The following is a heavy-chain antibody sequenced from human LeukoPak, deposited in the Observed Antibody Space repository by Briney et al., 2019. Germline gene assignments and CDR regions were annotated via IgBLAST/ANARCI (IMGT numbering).Heavy chain of an antibody. Sequence: SETLSLTCTVSGGSISSYYWSWIRQPAGKGLEWIGRIYTSGSTNYNPSLKSRVTMSVDTSKNQFSLKLSSVTAADTAVYYCARSPDAYSSRWYSFDYWGQGTLVTVSS. CDR3: ARSPDAYSSRWYSFDY. D-gene: IGHD6-13*01. CDR1: GGSISSYY. J-gene: IGHJ4*02. V-gene: IGHV4-4*07. CDR2: IYTSGST.